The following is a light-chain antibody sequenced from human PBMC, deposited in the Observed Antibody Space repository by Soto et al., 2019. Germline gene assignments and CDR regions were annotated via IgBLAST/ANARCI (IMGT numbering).Light chain of an antibody. CDR3: PPSSSTPRT. J-gene: IGKJ1*01. Sequence: DIQMTQSPSSLSASVGDRVTITCRASQSISTYLNWYQPKPGKAPKLLLYAASTFQRGVPSRFSGSGSGTDFQLTISSLQPVDVPAYYCPPSSSTPRTFGQGTKVEIK. CDR1: QSISTY. CDR2: AAS. V-gene: IGKV1-39*01.